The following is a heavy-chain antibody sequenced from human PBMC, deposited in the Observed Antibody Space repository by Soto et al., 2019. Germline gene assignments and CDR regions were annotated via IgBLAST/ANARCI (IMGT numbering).Heavy chain of an antibody. V-gene: IGHV4-31*02. CDR2: IYYSGST. CDR3: ASSAAGITTLTFDY. D-gene: IGHD6-13*01. J-gene: IGHJ4*02. CDR1: GGSISSGGYY. Sequence: SETLSLTCTVSGGSISSGGYYWSWIRQHPGKGLEWIGYIYYSGSTYYNPSLKGRVTISVDTSKNQFSLKLSSVTAADTAVYYCASSAAGITTLTFDYWGQGTLVTVSS.